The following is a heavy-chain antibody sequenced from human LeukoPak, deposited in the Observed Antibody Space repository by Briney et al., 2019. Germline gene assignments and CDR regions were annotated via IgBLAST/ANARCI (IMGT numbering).Heavy chain of an antibody. D-gene: IGHD3-10*01. CDR2: ISSTSSYI. CDR1: GFTFSHYT. Sequence: PGGSLRLSCTASGFTFSHYTINWVRQAPGKGLECVSSISSTSSYISYADSVKGRFTISRDNAKNSLYLRMNSLRDEDTAVYYCARAAHYGSGSYYYYYYYMDVWGKGTTVTVSS. CDR3: ARAAHYGSGSYYYYYYYMDV. V-gene: IGHV3-21*01. J-gene: IGHJ6*03.